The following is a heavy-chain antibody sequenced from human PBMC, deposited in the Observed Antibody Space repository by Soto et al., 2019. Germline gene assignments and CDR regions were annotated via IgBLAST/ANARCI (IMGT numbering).Heavy chain of an antibody. V-gene: IGHV3-30*18. J-gene: IGHJ4*02. CDR1: GFTFSSYG. Sequence: QVQLVESGGGVVQPGRSLRLSCAASGFTFSSYGMHWVRQAPGKGLEWVAVISYDGSNKYYADSVKGRFTISRDNSKNTLYLQMNSLRAEDTAVYYCAKDREMATIGRGFDYWGQGTLVTVSS. D-gene: IGHD5-12*01. CDR2: ISYDGSNK. CDR3: AKDREMATIGRGFDY.